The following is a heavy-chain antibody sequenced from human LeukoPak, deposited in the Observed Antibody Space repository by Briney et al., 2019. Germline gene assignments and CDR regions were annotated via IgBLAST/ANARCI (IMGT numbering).Heavy chain of an antibody. D-gene: IGHD6-19*01. CDR2: ISSSSSYI. J-gene: IGHJ4*02. CDR3: ATYPSSGWSG. V-gene: IGHV3-21*01. CDR1: GFTFSSYA. Sequence: GGSLRLSCAASGFTFSSYAMHWVRQAPGKGLEWVSSISSSSSYIYYADSVKGRFTISRDNAKNSLYLQMNSLRAEDTAVYYCATYPSSGWSGWGQGTLVTVSS.